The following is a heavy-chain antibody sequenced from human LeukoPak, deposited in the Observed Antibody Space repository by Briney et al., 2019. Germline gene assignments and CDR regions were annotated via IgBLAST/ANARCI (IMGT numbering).Heavy chain of an antibody. D-gene: IGHD6-19*01. CDR2: INAGNGNT. J-gene: IGHJ4*02. Sequence: ASVKVSCKASGYTFTSYAMHWVRQAPGQRLEWMGWINAGNGNTKYSQEFQGRVTMTTDTSTSTAYMELRSLRSDDTAVYYCARMTSSGWYAAGYYFDYWGQGTLVTVSS. CDR1: GYTFTSYA. CDR3: ARMTSSGWYAAGYYFDY. V-gene: IGHV1-3*01.